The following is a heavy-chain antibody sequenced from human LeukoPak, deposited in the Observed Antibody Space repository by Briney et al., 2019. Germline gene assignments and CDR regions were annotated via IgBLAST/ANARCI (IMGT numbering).Heavy chain of an antibody. V-gene: IGHV3-74*01. CDR1: GFTFSSYW. CDR2: INSDGSST. D-gene: IGHD6-19*01. CDR3: VKEYDLIAVAYLFDP. J-gene: IGHJ5*02. Sequence: GGSLRLSCAASGFTFSSYWMHWVRQAPGKGLVWVSRINSDGSSTSYADSVKGRFTISRDNSKNTLYLQMNSLRAEDTAVYYCVKEYDLIAVAYLFDPWGQGTLVTVSS.